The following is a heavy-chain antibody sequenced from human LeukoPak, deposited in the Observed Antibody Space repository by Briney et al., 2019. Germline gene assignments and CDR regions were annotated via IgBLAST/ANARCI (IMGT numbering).Heavy chain of an antibody. CDR1: GYTFTTYG. CDR3: ARALVDGYKELGY. V-gene: IGHV1-18*01. Sequence: ASVKVSCKASGYTFTTYGITWVRQAPGQGLEWMGWISAYNGNTNYAQKFQGRVTMTTDTSTSTAYMELRSLRSDDTAMYYCARALVDGYKELGYWGQGTLATVSS. J-gene: IGHJ4*02. CDR2: ISAYNGNT. D-gene: IGHD5-24*01.